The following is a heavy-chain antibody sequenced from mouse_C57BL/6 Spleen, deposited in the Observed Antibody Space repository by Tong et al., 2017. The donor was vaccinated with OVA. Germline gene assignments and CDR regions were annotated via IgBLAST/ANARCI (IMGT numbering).Heavy chain of an antibody. CDR2: IFPGDGST. CDR1: GYTFTSYD. D-gene: IGHD3-1*01. V-gene: IGHV1-85*01. J-gene: IGHJ3*01. Sequence: VQLQQSGAELVKPGASVKLSCKASGYTFTSYDINWVRQRPEQGLEWIGWIFPGDGSTKYNEKFKGKATLTTDKSYSTAYMQLSRLTAEDSAVYFCARGAARAACFAYWGQGTLVTVSA. CDR3: ARGAARAACFAY.